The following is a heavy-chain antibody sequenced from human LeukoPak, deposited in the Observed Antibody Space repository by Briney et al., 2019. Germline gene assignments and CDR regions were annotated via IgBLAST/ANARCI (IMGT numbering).Heavy chain of an antibody. CDR1: GFTFSSYS. CDR2: IGSSSSTI. D-gene: IGHD3-3*01. CDR3: ARDPYYDFWSGYLTSAYYYGMDV. J-gene: IGHJ6*02. Sequence: PGGSLRLSCAASGFTFSSYSMNWVRQAPGKGLEWVSYIGSSSSTIYYADSVKGRFTISRDNAKNSLYLQMNSLRDEDTAVYYCARDPYYDFWSGYLTSAYYYGMDVWGQGTTVTVSS. V-gene: IGHV3-48*02.